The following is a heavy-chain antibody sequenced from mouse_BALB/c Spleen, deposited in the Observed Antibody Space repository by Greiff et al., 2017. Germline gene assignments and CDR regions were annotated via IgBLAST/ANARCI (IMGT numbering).Heavy chain of an antibody. CDR3: ARGGPYYAMDY. CDR2: IYPGDGDT. V-gene: IGHV1-87*01. Sequence: QVQLQRSGAELARPGASVKLSCKAYGYTFTSYWMQWVKQRPGQGLEWIGAIYPGDGDTRYTQKFKGKATLTADKSSSTAYMQLSSLASEDSAVYYCARGGPYYAMDYWGQGTSVTVSS. J-gene: IGHJ4*01. D-gene: IGHD3-3*01. CDR1: GYTFTSYW.